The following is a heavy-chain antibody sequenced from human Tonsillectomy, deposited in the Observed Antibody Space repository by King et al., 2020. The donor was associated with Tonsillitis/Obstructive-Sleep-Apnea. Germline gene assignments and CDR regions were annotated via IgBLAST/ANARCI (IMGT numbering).Heavy chain of an antibody. CDR1: GFTFSSYA. CDR3: ARGYSSIWYLIVGWFYP. D-gene: IGHD6-13*01. V-gene: IGHV3-30*04. J-gene: IGHJ5*02. Sequence: VQLVESGGGVVQPGRSLRLSCAASGFTFSSYAMHWVRQAPGKGLEWVAVISYDGSNKYYADSVKGRFTISRDNSKNTLYLQMNSLRAEDTAVYYCARGYSSIWYLIVGWFYPWGQGALVSVSP. CDR2: ISYDGSNK.